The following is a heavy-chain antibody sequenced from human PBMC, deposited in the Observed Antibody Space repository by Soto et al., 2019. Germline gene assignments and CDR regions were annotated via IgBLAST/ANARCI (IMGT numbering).Heavy chain of an antibody. J-gene: IGHJ5*02. CDR2: IIPIIGII. D-gene: IGHD4-4*01. CDR3: AGDPDSHYNDSHASSYP. Sequence: QVQLVQSGAEVKKPGSSVKVSCKASGGTFSTYTITWVRQAPGQGLEWMGRIIPIIGIINYAQKFKGRVTISADKFKGTAYMELTGLRSDDTAVYYCAGDPDSHYNDSHASSYPWGQGTLVTVSS. V-gene: IGHV1-69*08. CDR1: GGTFSTYT.